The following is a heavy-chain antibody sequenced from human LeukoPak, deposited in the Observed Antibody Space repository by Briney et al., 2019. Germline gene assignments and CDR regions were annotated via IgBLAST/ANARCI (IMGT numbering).Heavy chain of an antibody. CDR1: GYTFTGYY. Sequence: ASVKVSCKASGYTFTGYYMHWVRQAPGQGLEWMGWINPNSGGTNYAQKFQGRVTMTRDTSISTAYMELSSLRSEDTAVYYCARVVPSLAAAGYYYYYYMDVWGKGTTVTISS. CDR3: ARVVPSLAAAGYYYYYYMDV. D-gene: IGHD6-13*01. CDR2: INPNSGGT. V-gene: IGHV1-2*02. J-gene: IGHJ6*03.